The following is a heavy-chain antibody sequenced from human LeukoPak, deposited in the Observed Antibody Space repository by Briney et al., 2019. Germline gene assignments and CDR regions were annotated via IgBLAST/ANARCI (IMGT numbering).Heavy chain of an antibody. J-gene: IGHJ4*02. CDR2: IYSGGST. CDR3: AKDPQWLVPYYFDY. CDR1: GFTVSSNY. V-gene: IGHV3-53*01. D-gene: IGHD6-19*01. Sequence: GGSLRLSCAASGFTVSSNYMSWVRQAPGKGLEWVSVIYSGGSTYYADSVKGRFTISRHNSKNTLYLQMNSLRAEDTAVYYCAKDPQWLVPYYFDYWGQGTLVTVSS.